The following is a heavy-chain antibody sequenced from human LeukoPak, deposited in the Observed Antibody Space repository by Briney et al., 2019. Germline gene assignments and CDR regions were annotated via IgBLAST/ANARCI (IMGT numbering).Heavy chain of an antibody. CDR1: GFTVSSNY. CDR3: ARKSGYYYDSSGLY. V-gene: IGHV3-53*04. J-gene: IGHJ4*02. CDR2: IYSGGST. Sequence: GGSLRLSCAASGFTVSSNYMSWVRQAPGKGLEWVSVIYSGGSTYYADSVKGRFTISRHNSKNTLYLQMNSLRAEDTAVYYCARKSGYYYDSSGLYWGQGTLVTVSS. D-gene: IGHD3-22*01.